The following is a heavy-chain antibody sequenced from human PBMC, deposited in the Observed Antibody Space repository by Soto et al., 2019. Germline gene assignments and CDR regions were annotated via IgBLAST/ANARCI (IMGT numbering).Heavy chain of an antibody. CDR3: ARDSAGGYYYGMDV. V-gene: IGHV3-48*03. J-gene: IGHJ6*02. CDR2: ISSSGSTI. Sequence: GGSLRLSCSASGFTFSSYEMNWVRQAPGKGLEWVSYISSSGSTIYYADSVKGRFTISRDNAKNSLYLQMNSLRAEDTAAYYCARDSAGGYYYGMDVWGQGTTVTVSS. CDR1: GFTFSSYE. D-gene: IGHD6-13*01.